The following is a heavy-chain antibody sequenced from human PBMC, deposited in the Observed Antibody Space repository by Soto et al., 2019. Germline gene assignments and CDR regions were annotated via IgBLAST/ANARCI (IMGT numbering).Heavy chain of an antibody. CDR3: ARDTESNRYND. J-gene: IGHJ1*01. Sequence: VQVLHSGPEVKRPGASVTVSCTTSGYTFSTSGISWVRLAPGQGLEWVGWIRPDNGNRTSAPRLQGRVTLTTDTSASTAYMELRRLTSDDTAMYYCARDTESNRYNDWGQCNLVTVSS. CDR1: GYTFSTSG. CDR2: IRPDNGNR. D-gene: IGHD1-20*01. V-gene: IGHV1-18*01.